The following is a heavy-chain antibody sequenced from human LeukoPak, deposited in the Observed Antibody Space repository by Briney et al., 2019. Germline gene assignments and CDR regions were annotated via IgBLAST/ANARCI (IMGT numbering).Heavy chain of an antibody. CDR2: TYYRSKWHN. CDR1: GDSVSNKNTA. CDR3: ARASYDFWSGYSSGFWFDP. Sequence: SQTLSLTCAISGDSVSNKNTAWNWIRQSPSRGLEWLGRTYYRSKWHNTYAASVKSRITINPDTSKNQFSLKLSSVTAADTAVYYCARASYDFWSGYSSGFWFDPWGQGTLVTVSS. J-gene: IGHJ5*02. D-gene: IGHD3-3*01. V-gene: IGHV6-1*01.